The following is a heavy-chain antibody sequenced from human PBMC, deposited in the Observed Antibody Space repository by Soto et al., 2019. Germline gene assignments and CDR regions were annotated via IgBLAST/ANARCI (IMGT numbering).Heavy chain of an antibody. D-gene: IGHD5-18*01. CDR2: IKEDGSEK. V-gene: IGHV3-7*01. CDR1: GFTFSNYW. CDR3: ARDLGRTAAGYYYYYAMDV. Sequence: EVQLVESGGGLVQPGGSLRLSCAASGFTFSNYWMNWVRQGPGKGLEWVANIKEDGSEKYFEDSVKGRFIISRDNTKNSLYLEMNSLRAEDTAVYYCARDLGRTAAGYYYYYAMDVWGRGTTVTVSS. J-gene: IGHJ6*02.